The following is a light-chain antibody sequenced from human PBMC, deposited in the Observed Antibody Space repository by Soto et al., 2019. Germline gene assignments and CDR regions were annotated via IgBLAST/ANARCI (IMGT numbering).Light chain of an antibody. Sequence: QSALTQPPSASGSPGQSVTISCTGTSSDIGTYNFISWYQQHPGKAPKLIISEVNERPSGVPDRFSGSKSGNTASLTVSGLQAGDEADYYCSSYAGTIWLFGGGTKLTVL. CDR1: SSDIGTYNF. CDR2: EVN. CDR3: SSYAGTIWL. J-gene: IGLJ2*01. V-gene: IGLV2-8*01.